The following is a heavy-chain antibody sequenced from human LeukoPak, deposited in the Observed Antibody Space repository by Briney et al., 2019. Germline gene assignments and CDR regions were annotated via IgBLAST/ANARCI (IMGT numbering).Heavy chain of an antibody. J-gene: IGHJ4*02. V-gene: IGHV3-30*02. D-gene: IGHD3-22*01. CDR3: VKGIRYYDTSGYYY. Sequence: GGSLRLSCATSGFTFSNYGMHWARQAPGKGLEWVTFIRYDGSNKYYGDSVKGRFTISRDNSKNTLYLQMNSLRVEDTAVYYCVKGIRYYDTSGYYYWGQGTLVTVSA. CDR2: IRYDGSNK. CDR1: GFTFSNYG.